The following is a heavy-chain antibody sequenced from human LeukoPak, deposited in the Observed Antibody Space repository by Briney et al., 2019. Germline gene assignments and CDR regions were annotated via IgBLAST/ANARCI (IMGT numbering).Heavy chain of an antibody. Sequence: PGGSLRLSCAASEFTFSSYTMNWVRQAPGKGLEWVAFIRYDGSNKYYADSVKGRFTISRDNSKNTLYLQMNSLRAEDTAVYYCARDRRYSGSFYVRWGQFFDYWGQGTLVTVSS. CDR3: ARDRRYSGSFYVRWGQFFDY. CDR1: EFTFSSYT. D-gene: IGHD1-26*01. CDR2: IRYDGSNK. J-gene: IGHJ4*02. V-gene: IGHV3-30*02.